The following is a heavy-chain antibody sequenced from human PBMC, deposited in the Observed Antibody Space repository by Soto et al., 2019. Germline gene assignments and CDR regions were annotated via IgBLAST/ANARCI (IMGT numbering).Heavy chain of an antibody. D-gene: IGHD3-22*01. Sequence: PSETLSLTCTVSGGAITAYYWSWIRQPVGEGLQWIGRVYSTVSTNYNPSLRSRVTMSVDTSQNQFFLRLSSVTAADTAVYYCARDEYQDSNYWFDHWGQGILVNLSS. J-gene: IGHJ5*02. CDR1: GGAITAYY. CDR2: VYSTVST. V-gene: IGHV4-4*07. CDR3: ARDEYQDSNYWFDH.